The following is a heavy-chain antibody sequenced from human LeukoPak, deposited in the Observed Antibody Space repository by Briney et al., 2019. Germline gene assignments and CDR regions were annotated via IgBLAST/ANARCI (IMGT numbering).Heavy chain of an antibody. J-gene: IGHJ6*04. V-gene: IGHV3-23*01. D-gene: IGHD3-10*02. CDR2: ISGSGDST. CDR3: AELGITMIGGV. Sequence: GGSLRLSCAASGFTFSNYAMTWVRQAPGKGLEWVSGISGSGDSTYYADSVKGRFTISRDNAKNSLYLQMNSLRAEDTAVYYCAELGITMIGGVWGKGTTVTISS. CDR1: GFTFSNYA.